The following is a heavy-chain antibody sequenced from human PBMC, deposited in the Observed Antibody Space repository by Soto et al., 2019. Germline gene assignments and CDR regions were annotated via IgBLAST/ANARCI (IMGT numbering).Heavy chain of an antibody. D-gene: IGHD2-15*01. V-gene: IGHV4-34*01. CDR1: GGSFSGYY. CDR3: ARGPRGYCSGGSCYPDY. Sequence: QVQLQQWGAGLLKPSETLSLTCAVYGGSFSGYYWSWIRQPPGKGLEWIGEINHSGSTNYNPSLKSRVTISVDTSKNQFSLKLSSVTAADTAVYYCARGPRGYCSGGSCYPDYWGQGTLVTVSS. CDR2: INHSGST. J-gene: IGHJ4*02.